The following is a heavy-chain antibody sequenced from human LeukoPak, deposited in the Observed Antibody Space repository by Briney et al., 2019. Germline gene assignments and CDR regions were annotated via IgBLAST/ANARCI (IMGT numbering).Heavy chain of an antibody. CDR3: AREEDTAMGYDY. J-gene: IGHJ4*02. V-gene: IGHV4-34*01. CDR1: GGSFSVYY. D-gene: IGHD5-18*01. CDR2: INDSRNT. Sequence: SETLSLICAVYGGSFSVYYWSWLPHPPGKGLEWIREINDSRNTNYTPSLKSRVTISVDTSKNQFSLKLSSVTAADTAVYYCAREEDTAMGYDYWGQGTLVAVSS.